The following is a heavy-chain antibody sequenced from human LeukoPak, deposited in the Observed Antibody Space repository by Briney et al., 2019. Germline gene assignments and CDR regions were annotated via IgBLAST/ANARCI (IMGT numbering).Heavy chain of an antibody. Sequence: GGSLRLSCAASGFTFSSYSMNWVRQAPGKGLEWVSSISSSSGYIYYADSVKGRFTISRDNAKNSLYLQMNSLRAEDTAVYYCARDRGSGWYRGAFDIWGQGTMVTVSS. V-gene: IGHV3-21*01. D-gene: IGHD6-19*01. CDR3: ARDRGSGWYRGAFDI. CDR2: ISSSSGYI. J-gene: IGHJ3*02. CDR1: GFTFSSYS.